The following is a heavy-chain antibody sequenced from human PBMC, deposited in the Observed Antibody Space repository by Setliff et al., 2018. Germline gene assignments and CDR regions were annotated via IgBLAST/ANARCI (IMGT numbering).Heavy chain of an antibody. CDR3: ARIAEYDTLDI. Sequence: GGSLRLSCAASGFSFSGSYMSWVRQAPGKGLEWISKISGGGMTTYYADSVRGRLTISRDNAKNSLYLDLNSLRGEDTAVYYCARIAEYDTLDIWGQGTMVTVSS. CDR2: ISGGGMTT. J-gene: IGHJ3*02. V-gene: IGHV3-11*04. CDR1: GFSFSGSY.